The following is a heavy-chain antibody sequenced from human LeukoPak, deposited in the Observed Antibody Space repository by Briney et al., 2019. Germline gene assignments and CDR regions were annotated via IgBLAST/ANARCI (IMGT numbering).Heavy chain of an antibody. V-gene: IGHV1-69*04. D-gene: IGHD4-23*01. J-gene: IGHJ4*02. CDR2: IIPIFGIA. Sequence: ASVKVSCKAPGGTFSSYAISWVRQAPGQGLEWMGRIIPIFGIANYAQKFQGRVTITADKSTSTAYMELSSLRSEDTAVYYCARDSDYGGNLGYWGQGTLVTVSS. CDR3: ARDSDYGGNLGY. CDR1: GGTFSSYA.